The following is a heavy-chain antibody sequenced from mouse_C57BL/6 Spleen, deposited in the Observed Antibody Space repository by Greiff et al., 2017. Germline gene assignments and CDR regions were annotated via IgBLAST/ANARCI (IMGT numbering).Heavy chain of an antibody. CDR2: ISGGGGNT. CDR1: GFTFSSYT. J-gene: IGHJ1*03. D-gene: IGHD2-4*01. CDR3: ARPPTYDYDEWYFDV. Sequence: EVKLVESGGGLVKPGGSLKLSCAASGFTFSSYTMSWVRQTPGKRLGWVATISGGGGNTYYPDSVKGRFTISRDNAKNTLYLQMSSLRSEDTALYYCARPPTYDYDEWYFDVWGTGTTVTVSS. V-gene: IGHV5-9*01.